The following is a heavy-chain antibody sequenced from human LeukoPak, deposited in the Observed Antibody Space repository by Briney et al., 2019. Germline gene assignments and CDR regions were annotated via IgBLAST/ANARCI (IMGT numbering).Heavy chain of an antibody. Sequence: SETLSLTCTVSGGSISSYYWSWIRQPPGKGLEWIGSIYYSGSTNYNPSLKSRVTISVDTSKNQFSLKLSSVTAADTAVYYCARDREWELGFDYWGQGTLVTVSS. V-gene: IGHV4-59*01. CDR3: ARDREWELGFDY. J-gene: IGHJ4*02. CDR1: GGSISSYY. D-gene: IGHD1-26*01. CDR2: IYYSGST.